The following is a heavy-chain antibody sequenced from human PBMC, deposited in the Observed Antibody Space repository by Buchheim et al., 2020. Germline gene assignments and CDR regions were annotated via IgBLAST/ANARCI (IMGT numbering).Heavy chain of an antibody. J-gene: IGHJ6*02. CDR2: INHSGST. V-gene: IGHV4-34*01. CDR1: GGSFSGYY. D-gene: IGHD3-9*01. Sequence: QVQLQQWGAGLLKPSETLSLTCAVYGGSFSGYYWSWIRQPPGKGLEWIGEINHSGSTNYNPSLKSRVPISVNTSKKQFSLKLSSVTAADTAVYYCARSTGYYRYYYYGMDVWGQGTT. CDR3: ARSTGYYRYYYYGMDV.